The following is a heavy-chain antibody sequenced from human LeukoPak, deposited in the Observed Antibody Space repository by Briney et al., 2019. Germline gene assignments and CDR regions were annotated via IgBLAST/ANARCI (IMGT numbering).Heavy chain of an antibody. V-gene: IGHV3-30*02. D-gene: IGHD2-2*01. Sequence: PGGSLRLSCAASGFSFSNYGMHWVRQAPGKGLEWVAFIRYDGSNKYYADSVKGRFTISRDNSKNTLYLQMNSLRPEDTAVYYCARAQDQIWPRGAFDIWGQGTMVTVSS. CDR2: IRYDGSNK. CDR1: GFSFSNYG. CDR3: ARAQDQIWPRGAFDI. J-gene: IGHJ3*02.